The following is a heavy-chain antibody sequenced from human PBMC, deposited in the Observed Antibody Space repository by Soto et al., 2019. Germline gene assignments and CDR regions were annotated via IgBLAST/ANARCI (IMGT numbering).Heavy chain of an antibody. Sequence: EVQLVESGGGLVKPGGSLRLSCTGSGFPFSAYNIIWVRQAPGKGLEWVSSITVGSSHIYQPNSMKGRFTISRDDAKNSVYLQIDSLRDEDTALYYCSRSPEVGVRGAYWGQGTLVTVSS. CDR1: GFPFSAYN. J-gene: IGHJ4*02. D-gene: IGHD3-16*01. CDR3: SRSPEVGVRGAY. V-gene: IGHV3-21*01. CDR2: ITVGSSHI.